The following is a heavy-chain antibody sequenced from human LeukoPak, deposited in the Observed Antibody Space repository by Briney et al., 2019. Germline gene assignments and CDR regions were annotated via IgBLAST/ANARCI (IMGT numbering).Heavy chain of an antibody. J-gene: IGHJ5*02. CDR1: GYTFTSYD. V-gene: IGHV1-8*01. CDR3: ARQDPIYDFWSGYYPNWFDP. Sequence: ASVKVSCKASGYTFTSYDINWVRQATGQGLEWMGWMNPNSGNTGYAQKFQGRVTMTRNTSISTAYMELSSLGSEDTAVYYCARQDPIYDFWSGYYPNWFDPWGQGTLVTVSS. D-gene: IGHD3-3*01. CDR2: MNPNSGNT.